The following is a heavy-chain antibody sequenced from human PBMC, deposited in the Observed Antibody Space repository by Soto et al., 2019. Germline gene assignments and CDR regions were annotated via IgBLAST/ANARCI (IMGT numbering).Heavy chain of an antibody. D-gene: IGHD4-4*01. V-gene: IGHV1-18*01. CDR1: GYPFSSYA. CDR3: ARGTTVTATPTYYYMDV. J-gene: IGHJ6*03. CDR2: ISPYNGDT. Sequence: ASVKVSCKASGYPFSSYAISWVRQAPGQGLEWMGWISPYNGDTHYAQNLQGRVTMTTDTSTTTAYMELRSLKSDDTATYYCARGTTVTATPTYYYMDVWGKGTTVTVSS.